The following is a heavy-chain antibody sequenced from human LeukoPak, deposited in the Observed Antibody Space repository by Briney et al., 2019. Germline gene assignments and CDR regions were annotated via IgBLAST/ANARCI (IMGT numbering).Heavy chain of an antibody. CDR1: GGSINSYY. J-gene: IGHJ5*02. Sequence: SETLSLTCTVSGGSINSYYWSWIRQPPGKGLEWIGYIYYGYSGSTNYNPSLKSRVTISVDTSKHQFSLKLSSVSAADTAMYYCAREGRYYDSGSYGFDPWGQGTLVTVSS. D-gene: IGHD3-10*01. CDR2: IYYGYSGST. CDR3: AREGRYYDSGSYGFDP. V-gene: IGHV4-59*01.